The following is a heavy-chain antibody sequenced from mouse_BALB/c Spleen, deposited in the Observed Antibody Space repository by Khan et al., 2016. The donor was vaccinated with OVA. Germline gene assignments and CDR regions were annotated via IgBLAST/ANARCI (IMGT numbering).Heavy chain of an antibody. CDR2: ISSSGST. CDR1: GYSITSDYA. V-gene: IGHV3-2*02. CDR3: ASDVSRYNKALDY. Sequence: EVQLQESGPGLVKPSQSLSLTCTVTGYSITSDYAWNWIRQFPENKLEWMGYISSSGSTNYNPALKSRISITRDTSKNQFFLQLNSVTTEDTATXYCASDVSRYNKALDYWGQGTSVTVAS. D-gene: IGHD1-3*01. J-gene: IGHJ4*01.